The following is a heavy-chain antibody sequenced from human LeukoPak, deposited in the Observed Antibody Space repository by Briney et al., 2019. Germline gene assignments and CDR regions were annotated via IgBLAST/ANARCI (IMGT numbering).Heavy chain of an antibody. CDR1: GASSNSCH. J-gene: IGHJ5*02. CDR3: AALHYFGHGATRT. V-gene: IGHV4-4*07. D-gene: IGHD2/OR15-2a*01. Sequence: PSETLSLTCSVSGASSNSCHWSWIRQSAGKGLEWIGRIYSNRRVDYNPSLENRVSMSMDTSKNDLLLDLDSVTAADTGVYYCAALHYFGHGATRTWGQGTLVTVSS. CDR2: IYSNRRV.